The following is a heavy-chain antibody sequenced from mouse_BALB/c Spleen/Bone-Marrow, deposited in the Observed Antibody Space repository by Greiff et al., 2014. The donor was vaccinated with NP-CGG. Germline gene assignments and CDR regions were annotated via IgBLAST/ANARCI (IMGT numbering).Heavy chain of an antibody. Sequence: VNVVESGAELVRPGSSVKISCKASGYAFSSYWMNWVKQRPGQGLEWIGQIYPGDGDTNYNGKFKGKATLTADKSSSTVYMQLSSLTSEDSAVYFCARWITTVVAPYVMDYWGQGTSVTVSS. CDR2: IYPGDGDT. CDR1: GYAFSSYW. CDR3: ARWITTVVAPYVMDY. V-gene: IGHV1-80*01. J-gene: IGHJ4*01. D-gene: IGHD1-1*01.